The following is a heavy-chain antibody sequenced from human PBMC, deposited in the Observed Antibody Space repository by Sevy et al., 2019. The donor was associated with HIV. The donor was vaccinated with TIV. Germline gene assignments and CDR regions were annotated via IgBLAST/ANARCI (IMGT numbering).Heavy chain of an antibody. CDR3: ARGGPLRFLEWLLPEWFDP. J-gene: IGHJ5*02. Sequence: SETLSLTCAVYGGSFSGYYWSWIRQPPGKGLEWIGEINHSGSTNYNPSLKSRVTISVDTSKTQFTLKLSSVTAADTAVYYCARGGPLRFLEWLLPEWFDPWGQGTLVTVSS. CDR1: GGSFSGYY. CDR2: INHSGST. D-gene: IGHD3-3*01. V-gene: IGHV4-34*01.